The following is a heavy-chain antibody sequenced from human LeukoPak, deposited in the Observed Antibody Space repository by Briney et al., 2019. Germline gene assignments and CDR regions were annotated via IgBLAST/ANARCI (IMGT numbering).Heavy chain of an antibody. J-gene: IGHJ4*02. CDR1: GFSFSSYE. CDR3: ASDAKSVRYRGYDMEY. Sequence: GGSLRLSCAASGFSFSSYEMNWFRQAPGKGLEWVSHISSSGSSIYYADSVKGRFTISRDNGQNSLYLQMNSLRGEDTGVYYCASDAKSVRYRGYDMEYWGQGTLVTVSS. CDR2: ISSSGSSI. V-gene: IGHV3-48*03. D-gene: IGHD5-12*01.